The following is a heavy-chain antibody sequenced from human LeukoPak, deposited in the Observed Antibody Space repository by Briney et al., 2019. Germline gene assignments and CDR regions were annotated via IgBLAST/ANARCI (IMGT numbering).Heavy chain of an antibody. CDR2: IYYSGST. V-gene: IGHV4-39*07. J-gene: IGHJ6*03. CDR1: GGSISSSSYY. CDR3: ARDYATYGSGSYSYYMDV. D-gene: IGHD3-10*01. Sequence: SETLSLTCTVSGGSISSSSYYWGWIRQPPGKGLEWIGSIYYSGSTNYNPSLKSRVTMSVDTSKNQFSLKLSSVTAADTAVYYCARDYATYGSGSYSYYMDVWGKGTTVTISS.